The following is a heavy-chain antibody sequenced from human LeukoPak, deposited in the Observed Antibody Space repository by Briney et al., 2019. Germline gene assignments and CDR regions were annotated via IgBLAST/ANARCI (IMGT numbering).Heavy chain of an antibody. CDR2: MSGIGST. CDR1: GFTFNKYA. V-gene: IGHV3-48*02. Sequence: PGGSLRLSCAASGFTFNKYAMSWVRQPPGKGLEWVSSMSGIGSTYYADSVKGRFTISRDNAKNSLYLQMNSLRDEDTAVYYCARGIVGATTSPDYWGQGTLVTVSS. D-gene: IGHD1-26*01. CDR3: ARGIVGATTSPDY. J-gene: IGHJ4*02.